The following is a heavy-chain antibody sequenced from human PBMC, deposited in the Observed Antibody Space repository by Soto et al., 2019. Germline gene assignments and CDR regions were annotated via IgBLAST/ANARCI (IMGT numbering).Heavy chain of an antibody. V-gene: IGHV3-23*01. CDR3: VRGGSIGVSGDHY. CDR1: GFTFSSYA. J-gene: IGHJ4*02. Sequence: EVQLLESGGGLVQPGGSLRLSCATSGFTFSSYAMTWVRQAPGKGLEWVALILGGSGKTYYADSVKGRFTISRDNSKNTLSLQMNSLRAADSAVYYCVRGGSIGVSGDHYWGQGTLVTVSS. D-gene: IGHD6-19*01. CDR2: ILGGSGKT.